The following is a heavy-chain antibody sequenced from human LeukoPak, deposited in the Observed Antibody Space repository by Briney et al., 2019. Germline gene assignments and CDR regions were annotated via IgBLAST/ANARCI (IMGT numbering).Heavy chain of an antibody. J-gene: IGHJ6*03. V-gene: IGHV3-74*01. CDR1: GFTFSSYW. D-gene: IGHD4-23*01. CDR3: ARVSTTVVTRTYYYYMDV. Sequence: GGSLRLSCAASGFTFSSYWMHWVRQAPGKGLVWVSRIKSDGSNTNYADSVKGRFTISRDNAKNTLHLQMNSLRAEDTAVYYCARVSTTVVTRTYYYYMDVWGKATTVTVSS. CDR2: IKSDGSNT.